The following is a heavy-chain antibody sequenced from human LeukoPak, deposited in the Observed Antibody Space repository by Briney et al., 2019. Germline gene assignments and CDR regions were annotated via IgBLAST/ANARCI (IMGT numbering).Heavy chain of an antibody. V-gene: IGHV3-11*01. CDR2: ISSSGSTL. CDR1: GFTFSDYY. CDR3: ARDLVSSSGWFDP. Sequence: GGSLRLSCAASGFTFSDYYMSWIRQAPGKGLEWVSYISSSGSTLYYADSVKGRFTISRDNAKNSLYLQMNSLRAEDTAVYYCARDLVSSSGWFDPWGQGTLVTVSS. D-gene: IGHD6-6*01. J-gene: IGHJ5*02.